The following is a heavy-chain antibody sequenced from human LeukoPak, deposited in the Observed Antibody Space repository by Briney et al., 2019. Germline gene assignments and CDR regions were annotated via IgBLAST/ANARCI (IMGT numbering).Heavy chain of an antibody. Sequence: ASVKVSCKASGYSFTGHYMHWVRQAPGQGLEWMGWINPNSGGTNYAQKFQGRVTVTRDTSISTAYMELSRLRSDDTAVYYCASMITFGGVIVPHWGQGTLVTVSS. V-gene: IGHV1-2*02. CDR2: INPNSGGT. CDR1: GYSFTGHY. D-gene: IGHD3-16*02. J-gene: IGHJ4*02. CDR3: ASMITFGGVIVPH.